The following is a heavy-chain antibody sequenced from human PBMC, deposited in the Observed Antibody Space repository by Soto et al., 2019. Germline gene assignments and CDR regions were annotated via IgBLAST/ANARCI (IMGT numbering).Heavy chain of an antibody. CDR1: GDSVSSNSAA. Sequence: SPTLSLTCAISGDSVSSNSAAWNWIRQSPSRGLEWLGRTYYRSKWYNDYAVSVKSRITINPDTSKNQFSLQLNSVTPEDTAVYYCAREKDYYDSSGYFDYWGQGTLVTVSS. CDR3: AREKDYYDSSGYFDY. D-gene: IGHD3-22*01. CDR2: TYYRSKWYN. V-gene: IGHV6-1*01. J-gene: IGHJ4*02.